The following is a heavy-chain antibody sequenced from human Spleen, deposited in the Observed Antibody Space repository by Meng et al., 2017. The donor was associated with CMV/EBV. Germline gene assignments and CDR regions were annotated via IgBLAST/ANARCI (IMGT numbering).Heavy chain of an antibody. CDR3: ARSITIFGVTKGMDV. Sequence: SGPTLVKPTQTLTLTCTFSGFSLSTRGMRVSWIRQPPGEALEWLARIDWDDDTFYSTSLRTRLTISKDTSKNQVVLTMTNMDPVDTATYYCARSITIFGVTKGMDVWGQGTTVTVS. CDR1: GFSLSTRGMR. D-gene: IGHD3-3*01. V-gene: IGHV2-70D*14. J-gene: IGHJ6*02. CDR2: IDWDDDT.